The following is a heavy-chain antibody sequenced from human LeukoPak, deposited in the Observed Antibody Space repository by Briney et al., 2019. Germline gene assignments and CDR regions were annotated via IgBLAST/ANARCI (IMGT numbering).Heavy chain of an antibody. CDR1: GFTFSSYW. V-gene: IGHV3-7*01. CDR3: GRALEVDY. J-gene: IGHJ4*02. D-gene: IGHD1-1*01. Sequence: GGSLRLSCAASGFTFSSYWMSWVRQAPGKGLEWVANIKQDGSEKYYVDSVKGRFTISRDNAKNSLYLQMKTLRVEDTAVYYCGRALEVDYWGQGTLVTVSS. CDR2: IKQDGSEK.